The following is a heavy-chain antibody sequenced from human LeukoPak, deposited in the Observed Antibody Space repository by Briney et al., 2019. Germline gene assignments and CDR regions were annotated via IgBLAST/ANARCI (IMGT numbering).Heavy chain of an antibody. J-gene: IGHJ1*01. D-gene: IGHD3-16*02. Sequence: ASVKVSCKACGYSFTHYYIHGVPQAPGQGFEWMGWINPSSGGTYYAQKFQGRVTMTRETSISTAYMELSRLTSDDTAMYYCDRDQLGSYLNWGQGTLVTVSS. V-gene: IGHV1-2*02. CDR1: GYSFTHYY. CDR2: INPSSGGT. CDR3: DRDQLGSYLN.